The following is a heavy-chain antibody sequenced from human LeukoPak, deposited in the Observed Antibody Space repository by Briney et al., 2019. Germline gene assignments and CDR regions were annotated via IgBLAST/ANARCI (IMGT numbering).Heavy chain of an antibody. V-gene: IGHV3-30*02. J-gene: IGHJ4*02. Sequence: PGGSLRLSCAASGFTFSSYGMHWVRQAPGKGLEWVAVIWYDGSNKYYADSVKGRFTISRDNSKNTLYLQMNSLRAEDTAVYYCAKLARQLAMPFDYWGQGTLVTVSS. CDR3: AKLARQLAMPFDY. D-gene: IGHD2-2*01. CDR2: IWYDGSNK. CDR1: GFTFSSYG.